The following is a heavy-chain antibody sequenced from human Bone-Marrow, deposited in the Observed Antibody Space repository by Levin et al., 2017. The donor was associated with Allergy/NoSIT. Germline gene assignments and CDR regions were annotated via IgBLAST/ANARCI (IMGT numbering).Heavy chain of an antibody. V-gene: IGHV3-21*01. Sequence: GESLKISCAASGFTFSSYTMNWVRQAPGKGLEWVSSISGSSSYITFSDSVKGRLTISRDNAKNSLFLQMNNLRAEDTAVYYCARDLDTSELFDSWGQGTLVTVAS. CDR2: ISGSSSYI. CDR3: ARDLDTSELFDS. J-gene: IGHJ4*02. D-gene: IGHD1-1*01. CDR1: GFTFSSYT.